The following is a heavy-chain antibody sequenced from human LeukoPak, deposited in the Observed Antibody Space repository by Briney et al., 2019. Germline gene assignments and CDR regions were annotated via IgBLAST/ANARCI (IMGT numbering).Heavy chain of an antibody. V-gene: IGHV1-2*02. CDR1: GYAFTGSY. J-gene: IGHJ3*01. CDR3: ARDRGARLERFYAFDF. CDR2: INPNNGFT. Sequence: SVKVSCKAAGYAFTGSYIHWVRQAPGQGLEWMGWINPNNGFTAYAQNFQGRVTMTRGTSISTAYMDLSRLTSDDTAVYFCARDRGARLERFYAFDFWGQGTTVTVSS. D-gene: IGHD1-1*01.